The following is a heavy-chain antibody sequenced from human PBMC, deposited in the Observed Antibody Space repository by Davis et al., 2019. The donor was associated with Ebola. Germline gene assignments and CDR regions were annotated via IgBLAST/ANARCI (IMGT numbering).Heavy chain of an antibody. V-gene: IGHV1-18*04. J-gene: IGHJ4*02. CDR3: ARDRGYRSGWYTRY. Sequence: ASVKVSCKASGYTFTSYYMHWVRQAPGQGLEWMGWISAYNGNTNYAQKLQGRVTMTTDTSTSTAYMELRSLRSDDTAVYYCARDRGYRSGWYTRYWGQGTLVTVSS. D-gene: IGHD6-19*01. CDR2: ISAYNGNT. CDR1: GYTFTSYY.